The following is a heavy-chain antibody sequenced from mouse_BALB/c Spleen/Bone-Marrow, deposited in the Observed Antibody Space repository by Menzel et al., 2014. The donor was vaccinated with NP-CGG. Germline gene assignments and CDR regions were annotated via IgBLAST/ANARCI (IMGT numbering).Heavy chain of an antibody. CDR3: SRETPYYGSTYWYFDV. Sequence: VQLQQSGAELARPGASVKMSCKASGYTFTSYTMHWVKQRPGQGLEWIGYINPSSGYTNYNQKFKDKAILTADKSSSTAYMQLSSLTSEDSAVYYCSRETPYYGSTYWYFDVWGAGTTVTVSS. CDR1: GYTFTSYT. J-gene: IGHJ1*01. V-gene: IGHV1-4*01. CDR2: INPSSGYT. D-gene: IGHD1-1*01.